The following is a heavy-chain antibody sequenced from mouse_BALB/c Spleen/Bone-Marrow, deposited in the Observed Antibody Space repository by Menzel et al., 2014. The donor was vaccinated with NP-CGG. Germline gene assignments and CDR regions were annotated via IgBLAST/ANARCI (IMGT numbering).Heavy chain of an antibody. Sequence: DVMLVESGGGLVQPGGSRKLSCAASGFTFSGFGMHWVRQAPEKGLEWVAYISSGSSTIYYADTVKGRFTISRDNPKNTLFLQMTSLRSEDTAMYYCARGAARATWFAYWGQGTLVTVSA. J-gene: IGHJ3*01. CDR1: GFTFSGFG. CDR3: ARGAARATWFAY. V-gene: IGHV5-17*02. D-gene: IGHD3-1*01. CDR2: ISSGSSTI.